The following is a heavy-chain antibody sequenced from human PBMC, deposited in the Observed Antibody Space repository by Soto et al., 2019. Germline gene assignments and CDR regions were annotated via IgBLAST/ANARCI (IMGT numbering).Heavy chain of an antibody. CDR2: IYSSGNT. D-gene: IGHD3-3*01. Sequence: PXXTLSLACSVSGGTVSGYYWAWIRRPAGKGLELIGRIYSSGNTKYNPSLQSRVTMSLDTSNNQFSLRMTSVTAAYKAVYYCSRGQRFSDWFAPWGQGTLVTVSS. CDR1: GGTVSGYY. CDR3: SRGQRFSDWFAP. V-gene: IGHV4-4*07. J-gene: IGHJ5*02.